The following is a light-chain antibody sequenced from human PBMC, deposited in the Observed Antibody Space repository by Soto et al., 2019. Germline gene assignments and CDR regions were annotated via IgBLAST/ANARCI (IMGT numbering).Light chain of an antibody. V-gene: IGKV1-39*01. CDR1: QSISNY. Sequence: DIPMTQSPPSLSTSFGDRVTITCRASQSISNYLDWYQQKPGKAPKLLTFAASSLQSGVPSRFSGSGSGTDFTLTISSLQPEDFATYYCQQSYSTPLTFGGGTKVDI. J-gene: IGKJ4*01. CDR2: AAS. CDR3: QQSYSTPLT.